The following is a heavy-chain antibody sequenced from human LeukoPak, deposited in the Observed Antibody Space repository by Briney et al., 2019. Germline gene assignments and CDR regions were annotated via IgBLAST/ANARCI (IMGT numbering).Heavy chain of an antibody. V-gene: IGHV3-66*01. Sequence: GSLRLSCAASGFTVSSNYMSWVRQAPGKGLEWVSVIYSGGSTYYADSVKGRFTISRDNSKSTLYLQMNSLRAEDTAVYYCARVSGWTSYYYYYYYMDVWGKGTTVTISS. CDR3: ARVSGWTSYYYYYYYMDV. CDR1: GFTVSSNY. D-gene: IGHD3-10*01. CDR2: IYSGGST. J-gene: IGHJ6*03.